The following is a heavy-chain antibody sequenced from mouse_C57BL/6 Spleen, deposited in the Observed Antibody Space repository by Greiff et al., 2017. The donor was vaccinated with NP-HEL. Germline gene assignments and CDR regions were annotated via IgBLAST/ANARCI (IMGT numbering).Heavy chain of an antibody. CDR3: ARSRDYFDY. CDR2: INPSSGYT. CDR1: GYTFTSYT. Sequence: VQGVESGAELARPGASVKMSCKASGYTFTSYTMHWVKQRPGQGLEWIGYINPSSGYTKYNQKFKDKATLTADKSSSTAYMQLSSLTSEDSAVYYCARSRDYFDYWGQGTTLTVSS. V-gene: IGHV1-4*01. J-gene: IGHJ2*01.